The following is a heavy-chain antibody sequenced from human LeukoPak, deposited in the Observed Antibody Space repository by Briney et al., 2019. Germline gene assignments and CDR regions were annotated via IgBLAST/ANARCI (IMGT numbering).Heavy chain of an antibody. CDR1: GYSFTSYW. CDR3: ARLGGHCSSTSCYINYYYMDV. CDR2: IYPGGSDT. V-gene: IGHV5-51*01. J-gene: IGHJ6*03. Sequence: GESLKISCKGSGYSFTSYWIGWVRQMPGKGLEWMGIIYPGGSDTTYNPSFQGQVTISADKSISTAYLQWSSLKASDTAMYYCARLGGHCSSTSCYINYYYMDVWGKGTTVTVSS. D-gene: IGHD2-2*02.